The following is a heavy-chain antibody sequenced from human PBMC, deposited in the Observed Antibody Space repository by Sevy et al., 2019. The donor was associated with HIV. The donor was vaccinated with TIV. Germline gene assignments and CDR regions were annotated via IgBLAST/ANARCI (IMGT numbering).Heavy chain of an antibody. CDR1: GFTFSSYS. V-gene: IGHV3-21*01. D-gene: IGHD6-25*01. CDR3: ARDHGSGGVRNHWFDP. J-gene: IGHJ5*02. Sequence: GGSLRLSCAASGFTFSSYSMNWVRQAPGKGLEWVSSISSSSSYIYYADSVKGRFTISRDNAKNSLYLQMNSLRAEDTAVYYCARDHGSGGVRNHWFDPWGQGTLVTVSS. CDR2: ISSSSSYI.